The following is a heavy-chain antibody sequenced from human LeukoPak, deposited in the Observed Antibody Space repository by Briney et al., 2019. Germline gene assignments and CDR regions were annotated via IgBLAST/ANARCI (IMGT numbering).Heavy chain of an antibody. CDR3: ARDQLVVAGNWFDP. Sequence: SETLSLTWTVSGDSITGYYWSWIRQPPGKGLEWIGDIYYSGNTNYNPSLKSRVTISIDTSKNQFSLNLRSVTTADTAVYYCARDQLVVAGNWFDPWGQGTLVTVSS. D-gene: IGHD2-15*01. V-gene: IGHV4-59*01. CDR2: IYYSGNT. CDR1: GDSITGYY. J-gene: IGHJ5*02.